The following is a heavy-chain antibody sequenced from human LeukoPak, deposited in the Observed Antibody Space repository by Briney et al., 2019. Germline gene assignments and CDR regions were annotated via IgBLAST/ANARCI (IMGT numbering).Heavy chain of an antibody. CDR3: ARAQGYYDY. V-gene: IGHV1-46*01. CDR1: GYTFTNYY. J-gene: IGHJ4*02. CDR2: INPSGDSA. D-gene: IGHD3-22*01. Sequence: ASVKVSCKASGYTFTNYYMHWVRQAPGQGLEWMGIINPSGDSAIYAHNFQGRVTMTRDTSTTTVYTELSSLRSEDTAVYYCARAQGYYDYWGQGTLVTVSS.